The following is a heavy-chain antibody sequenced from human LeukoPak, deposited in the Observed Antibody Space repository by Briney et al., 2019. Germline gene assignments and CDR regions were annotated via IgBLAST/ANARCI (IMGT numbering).Heavy chain of an antibody. D-gene: IGHD6-19*01. V-gene: IGHV1-69*04. CDR2: IIPILGIA. Sequence: SVKVSCKASGGTFSSYAISWVRQAPGQGLEWMGRIIPILGIANYAQKFQGRVTITADKSTSTAYMELSSLRSEDTAVYYCASLYSSGWEDFDYWGQGTLVTVSS. CDR1: GGTFSSYA. CDR3: ASLYSSGWEDFDY. J-gene: IGHJ4*02.